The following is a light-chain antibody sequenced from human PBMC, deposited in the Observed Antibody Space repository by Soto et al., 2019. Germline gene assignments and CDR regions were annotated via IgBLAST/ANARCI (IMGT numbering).Light chain of an antibody. Sequence: DVQMTQSTSSLSASVGDGVTITSRASQSISTYVNWYQQRPGKAPKVLLFGSSSLQIGVPSRFSGSGYGTDFTLTVNNLQPEDVSTYYCQQSYEFPWTLCQGTKVDI. J-gene: IGKJ1*01. CDR2: GSS. CDR1: QSISTY. V-gene: IGKV1-39*01. CDR3: QQSYEFPWT.